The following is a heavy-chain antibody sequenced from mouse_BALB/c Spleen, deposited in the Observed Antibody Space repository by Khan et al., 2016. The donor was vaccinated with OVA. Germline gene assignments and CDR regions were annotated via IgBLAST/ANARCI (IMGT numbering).Heavy chain of an antibody. Sequence: QVQLKQSGTELARPGASVKLSCKASGYIFTDYYINWVKQLTGQGLEWIGDISAGRGVIYYHAKFKGKATLPADKSSRTASMQFSSLASEDSAVDYCARRNYFGYAFAYGGQGTLVTVSA. CDR3: ARRNYFGYAFAY. CDR1: GYIFTDYY. D-gene: IGHD1-2*01. CDR2: ISAGRGVI. V-gene: IGHV1-77*01. J-gene: IGHJ3*01.